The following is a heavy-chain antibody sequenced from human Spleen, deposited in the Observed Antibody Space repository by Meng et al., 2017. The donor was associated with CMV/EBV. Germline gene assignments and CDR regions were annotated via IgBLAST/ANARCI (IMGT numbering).Heavy chain of an antibody. CDR3: AKSGDTDTAMKDYGMDV. CDR1: GFSFNNYA. V-gene: IGHV3-30*18. Sequence: GESLKISCSGSGFSFNNYAMHWVRQAPGKGLEWVAVISYDGNKKFHADSVKGRFTISKDNTKNTLSLQMNRLRVEDTAVYFCAKSGDTDTAMKDYGMDVWGHGTAVTVSS. J-gene: IGHJ6*02. CDR2: ISYDGNKK. D-gene: IGHD5-18*01.